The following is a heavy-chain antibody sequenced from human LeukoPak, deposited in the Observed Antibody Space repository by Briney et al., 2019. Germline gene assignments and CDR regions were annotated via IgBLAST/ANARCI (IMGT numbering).Heavy chain of an antibody. CDR1: GFMFSTYW. V-gene: IGHV3-7*01. Sequence: GGSLRLSCAASGFMFSTYWMTWVRQAPGKGPEWVANIKPDGSETYYVDSVKGRFTISRDNTKNLLYLQMNSLRGEDAAVYHCGGFGYEAGVDLWGQGTLVSVSS. CDR3: GGFGYEAGVDL. J-gene: IGHJ4*02. CDR2: IKPDGSET. D-gene: IGHD2-15*01.